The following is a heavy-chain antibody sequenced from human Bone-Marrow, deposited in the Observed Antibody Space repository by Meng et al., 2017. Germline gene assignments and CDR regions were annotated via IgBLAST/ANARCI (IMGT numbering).Heavy chain of an antibody. D-gene: IGHD5-24*01. J-gene: IGHJ4*02. CDR2: INTNTGNP. CDR3: ARTAVEANYFDH. V-gene: IGHV7-4-1*02. Sequence: ASVKVSCKASGYTFTNYAMNWVRQAPGQGLECMGWINTNTGNPTYAQGFTGRFVFSFDTSVSTAYLQINSLKPEDTAVYYCARTAVEANYFDHYGQEALVTVSS. CDR1: GYTFTNYA.